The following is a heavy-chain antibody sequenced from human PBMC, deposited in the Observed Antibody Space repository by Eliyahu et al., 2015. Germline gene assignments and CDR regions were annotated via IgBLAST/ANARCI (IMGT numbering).Heavy chain of an antibody. CDR2: IDLTSRYI. D-gene: IGHD6-13*01. CDR3: ARXVAAAPDFDL. J-gene: IGHJ2*01. V-gene: IGHV3-21*01. CDR1: GFTFSGRN. Sequence: EVQLVXSGGGLVKPGGSLRLSCVASGFTFSGRNMTWVRXXPGKGLEWVSSIDLTSRYIYYADSLKGRFTISRDNAKNSLYLQINSLRAEDTAVYYCARXVAAAPDFDLWGRGTLVTVSS.